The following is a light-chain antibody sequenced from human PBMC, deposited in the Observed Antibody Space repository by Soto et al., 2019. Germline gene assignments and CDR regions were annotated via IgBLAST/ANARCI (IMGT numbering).Light chain of an antibody. V-gene: IGKV1-39*01. CDR1: ESIRDM. CDR3: QQSYSSPT. CDR2: SAS. Sequence: DIQMTQFPSSLSASVGDRVTIACRASESIRDMLNWYQQKPGKAPMLLLSSASILQSGVPSRFSGSGSGTDFSLTISGLQPEDFATYFCQQSYSSPTFGPGTKVDLK. J-gene: IGKJ3*01.